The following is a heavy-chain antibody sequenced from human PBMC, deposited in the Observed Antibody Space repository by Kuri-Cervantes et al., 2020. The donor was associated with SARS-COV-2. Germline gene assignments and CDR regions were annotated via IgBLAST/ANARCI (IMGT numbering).Heavy chain of an antibody. J-gene: IGHJ3*02. CDR1: GFTFSDYY. V-gene: IGHV3-30-3*01. CDR3: ARESLPRWGYSRDPFDI. D-gene: IGHD2-15*01. CDR2: ISYDGSNK. Sequence: LSLTCAASGFTFSDYYMSWVRQAPGKGLEWVAVISYDGSNKYYADSVKGRFTISRDNSKNTLYLQMNSLRAEDTAVYYCARESLPRWGYSRDPFDIWGQGTMVTVSS.